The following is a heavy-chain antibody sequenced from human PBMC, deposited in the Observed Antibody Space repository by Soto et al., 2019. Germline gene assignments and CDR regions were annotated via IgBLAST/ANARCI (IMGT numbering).Heavy chain of an antibody. CDR1: GYTFTSYD. J-gene: IGHJ6*02. Sequence: ASVNVSCKTSGYTFTSYDINWVRQAPGQGLEWVGWMNTNSDDTRSAQKFRGRLTLTRDKSMRAVYMKLSNLRPDHTAVYYCEREWSAAVDFYGMDVWGQWTTVTVS. V-gene: IGHV1-8*01. D-gene: IGHD6-13*01. CDR3: EREWSAAVDFYGMDV. CDR2: MNTNSDDT.